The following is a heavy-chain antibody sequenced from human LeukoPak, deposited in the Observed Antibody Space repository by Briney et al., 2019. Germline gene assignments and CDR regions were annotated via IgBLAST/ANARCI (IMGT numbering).Heavy chain of an antibody. CDR2: IYYSGST. CDR1: GGSISSSSYY. V-gene: IGHV4-39*07. D-gene: IGHD2-2*01. CDR3: AREGLCSSTSCHPFDY. Sequence: PSETLSLTCTVSGGSISSSSYYWGWIRQPPGKGLEWIGSIYYSGSTYYNPSLKSRVTISVDTSKNQFSLKLSSVTAADTAVYYCAREGLCSSTSCHPFDYWGQGTLVTVSS. J-gene: IGHJ4*02.